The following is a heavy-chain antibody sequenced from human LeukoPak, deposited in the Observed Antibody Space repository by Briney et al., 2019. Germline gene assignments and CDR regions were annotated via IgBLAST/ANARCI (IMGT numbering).Heavy chain of an antibody. J-gene: IGHJ4*02. CDR2: IYSGGST. Sequence: GRSLRLSCAASGFTFSSYGMHWVRQAPGKGLEWVSVIYSGGSTCYADSVKGRFTISRDSSKNTLYFQMNSLRAEDTAVYYCARVVRMAAGMNYYLDYWGQGTLVTVSS. CDR1: GFTFSSYG. V-gene: IGHV3-NL1*01. CDR3: ARVVRMAAGMNYYLDY. D-gene: IGHD6-13*01.